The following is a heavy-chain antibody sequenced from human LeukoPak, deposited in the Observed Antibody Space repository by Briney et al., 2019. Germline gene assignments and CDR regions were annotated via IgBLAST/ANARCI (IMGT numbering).Heavy chain of an antibody. D-gene: IGHD3-10*02. CDR2: IIPIFGTA. CDR3: ARPGAPALFGEFSGLTNWFDP. CDR1: GGTFSSYA. Sequence: SVKVSCKASGGTFSSYAISWVRQAPGQGLEWMGGIIPIFGTANYAQKFQGRVTITTDESTSTAYMGLSSLRSEDTAVYYCARPGAPALFGEFSGLTNWFDPWGQGTLVTVSS. J-gene: IGHJ5*02. V-gene: IGHV1-69*05.